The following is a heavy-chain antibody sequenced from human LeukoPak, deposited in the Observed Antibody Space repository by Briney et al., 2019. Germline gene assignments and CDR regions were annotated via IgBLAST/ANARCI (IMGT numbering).Heavy chain of an antibody. Sequence: PGGSLRLSCTVSGFTVSSDSMSWVRQAPGKGLEWVSFIYSGGSTHYSDSVKGRFTISRDNSKNTLYLQMNSLRAEDTAIYYCARDVSYSGYDLGDYWGQGTLVTVSS. J-gene: IGHJ4*02. CDR2: IYSGGST. D-gene: IGHD5-12*01. CDR1: GFTVSSDS. CDR3: ARDVSYSGYDLGDY. V-gene: IGHV3-53*01.